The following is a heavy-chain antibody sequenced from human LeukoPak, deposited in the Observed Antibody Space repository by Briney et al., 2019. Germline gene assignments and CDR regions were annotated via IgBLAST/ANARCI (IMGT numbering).Heavy chain of an antibody. CDR2: VFRLQTVRT. J-gene: IGHJ4*02. V-gene: IGHV4-38-2*02. D-gene: IGHD2-8*01. Sequence: SETLSLTCTVSDSSITSTYYWAWFRQPPGKGLEWIATVFRLQTVRTFYNPSLESRVTMSLDPSQNQCSLNLTSVTAADTALYFCARVLHAPYLIDSWGQGTLVTVSS. CDR1: DSSITSTYY. CDR3: ARVLHAPYLIDS.